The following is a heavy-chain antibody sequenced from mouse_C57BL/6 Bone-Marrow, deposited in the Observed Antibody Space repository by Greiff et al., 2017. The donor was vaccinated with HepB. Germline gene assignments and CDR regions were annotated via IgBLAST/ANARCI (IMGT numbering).Heavy chain of an antibody. J-gene: IGHJ3*01. D-gene: IGHD2-3*01. CDR3: TRWIYDGYYGAY. CDR2: IDPETGGT. V-gene: IGHV1-15*01. CDR1: GYTFTDYE. Sequence: QVQLQQSGAELVRPGASVTLSCKASGYTFTDYEMHWVKQTPVHGLEWIGAIDPETGGTAYNQKFKGKAILTADKSSSTAYMELRSLTSEDSAVYYCTRWIYDGYYGAYWGQGTLVTVSA.